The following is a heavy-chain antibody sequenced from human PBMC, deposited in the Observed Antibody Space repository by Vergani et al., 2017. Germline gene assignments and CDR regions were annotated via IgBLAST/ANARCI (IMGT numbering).Heavy chain of an antibody. CDR1: GGTFSSYA. V-gene: IGHV1-69*01. D-gene: IGHD2-2*01. CDR2: IIPIFGTA. J-gene: IGHJ3*02. Sequence: QVQLVQSGAEVKKPGSSVKVSCKASGGTFSSYAISWVRQAPGQGLEWMGGIIPIFGTANYAQKFQGRVTITADESTSTAYMELSSLRSEDTAVYYCASPSGYWSSTSCSNAFDIWGQGTMVTVSS. CDR3: ASPSGYWSSTSCSNAFDI.